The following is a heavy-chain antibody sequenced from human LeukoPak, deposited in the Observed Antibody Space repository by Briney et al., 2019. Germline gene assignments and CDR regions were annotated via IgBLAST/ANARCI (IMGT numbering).Heavy chain of an antibody. CDR2: INSDGSGT. CDR3: ARGGPIYYYGMDV. J-gene: IGHJ6*04. CDR1: GFTFSSYW. Sequence: QAGGSLRLSCAASGFTFSSYWMHWVRQAPGKGLVWVSRINSDGSGTSYADSVKGRFTISRDNAKNTLYLQMNSLRAEDTAVYYCARGGPIYYYGMDVWGKGTTVTVSS. V-gene: IGHV3-74*01. D-gene: IGHD3-10*01.